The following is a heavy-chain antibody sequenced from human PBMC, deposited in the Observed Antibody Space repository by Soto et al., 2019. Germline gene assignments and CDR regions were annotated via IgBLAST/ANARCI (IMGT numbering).Heavy chain of an antibody. J-gene: IGHJ4*02. D-gene: IGHD2-8*01. Sequence: PSETLSLTCTVSGGSISSYCWSWIRQPPGKGLEWIGYIYYSGSTNYNPSLKSRVTISVDTSKNQFSLKLSSVTAADTAVYYCARDGLYCTNGVCYTSLDYWGQGTLVTVSS. CDR1: GGSISSYC. V-gene: IGHV4-59*01. CDR3: ARDGLYCTNGVCYTSLDY. CDR2: IYYSGST.